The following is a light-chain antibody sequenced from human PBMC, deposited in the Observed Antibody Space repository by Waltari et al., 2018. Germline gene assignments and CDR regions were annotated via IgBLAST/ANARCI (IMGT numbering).Light chain of an antibody. CDR3: SSYTTSSTLV. J-gene: IGLJ2*01. CDR2: DVS. CDR1: SSDVGGYTY. Sequence: QSALTQPASVSGSPGPSITISCTGTSSDVGGYTYVSWYQQHPDKAPKLMIYDVSKRPSGVSNRFSGSKSGNTASLPISGLQAEDETDYYCSSYTTSSTLVFGGGTKLTVL. V-gene: IGLV2-14*01.